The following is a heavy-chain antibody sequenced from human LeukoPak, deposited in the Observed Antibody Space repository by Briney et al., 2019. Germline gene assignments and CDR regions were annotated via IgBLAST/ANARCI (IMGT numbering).Heavy chain of an antibody. D-gene: IGHD5-24*01. V-gene: IGHV3-30*04. J-gene: IGHJ4*02. Sequence: PGGSLRLSCAASGFTFSSYAMHWVRQAPGKGLEWVSLISYDGSNKYYADSVKGRFTISRDISKNTLYLQMNSLRAEDTAVYYCARDTISFQIEKATIPLAYWGQGTLVTVSS. CDR3: ARDTISFQIEKATIPLAY. CDR1: GFTFSSYA. CDR2: ISYDGSNK.